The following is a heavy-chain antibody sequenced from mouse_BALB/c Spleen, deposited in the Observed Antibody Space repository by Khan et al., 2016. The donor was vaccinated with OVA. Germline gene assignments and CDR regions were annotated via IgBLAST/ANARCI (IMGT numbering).Heavy chain of an antibody. V-gene: IGHV1-5*01. CDR3: TRRNWDVAWFAY. CDR2: IYPGNSDT. J-gene: IGHJ3*01. CDR1: GYTFTRSW. Sequence: VRLQQSGTVLARPGASVKMSCKASGYTFTRSWMHWVKQRPGQGLEWIGAIYPGNSDTNYNEKFKGKAKLTAVTSTSTAYMELSSLTNEDSAVYCGTRRNWDVAWFAYWGQGTLVTVSA. D-gene: IGHD4-1*01.